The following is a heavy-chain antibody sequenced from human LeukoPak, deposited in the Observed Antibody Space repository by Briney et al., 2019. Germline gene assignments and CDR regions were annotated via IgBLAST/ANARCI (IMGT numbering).Heavy chain of an antibody. D-gene: IGHD3-22*01. CDR2: IWYDGSNK. Sequence: GGCLRVSCAGSRFTFSSYVMHWVRPAPGKGVAGVAVIWYDGSNKYYADSVKGRFTISRDNSKIPLYLQMNSLRAEDTAVYYCAREYDSSGWTIDYWGQGTLVTVS. J-gene: IGHJ4*02. CDR3: AREYDSSGWTIDY. V-gene: IGHV3-33*01. CDR1: RFTFSSYV.